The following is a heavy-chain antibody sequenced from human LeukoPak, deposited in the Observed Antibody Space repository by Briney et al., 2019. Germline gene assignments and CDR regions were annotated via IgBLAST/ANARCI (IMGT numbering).Heavy chain of an antibody. CDR1: GYTFTGYY. CDR2: INPNSGGT. D-gene: IGHD3-22*01. J-gene: IGHJ4*02. CDR3: ASYYDGSGYHPSRFDY. Sequence: GASVKVSCTASGYTFTGYYMHWVRQAPGQGLEWMGWINPNSGGTDYAQRFQGRVTMTRDTSISTAYMELSRLRSDDTAVYYCASYYDGSGYHPSRFDYWGQGTLVTVSS. V-gene: IGHV1-2*02.